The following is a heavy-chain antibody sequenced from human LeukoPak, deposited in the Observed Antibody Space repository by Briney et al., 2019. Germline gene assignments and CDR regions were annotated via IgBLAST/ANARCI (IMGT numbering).Heavy chain of an antibody. V-gene: IGHV4-4*02. D-gene: IGHD6-19*01. CDR3: ARATVAGAFDF. J-gene: IGHJ4*02. CDR2: IYHSGST. Sequence: PSETLSLTCAVSGGSISSSNWWSWVRQPPGKGLEWIGEIYHSGSTNYNPSLKSRVTISEDTSKNQFSLKLSSVTAADTAVYYCARATVAGAFDFWGQGTLVTVPS. CDR1: GGSISSSNW.